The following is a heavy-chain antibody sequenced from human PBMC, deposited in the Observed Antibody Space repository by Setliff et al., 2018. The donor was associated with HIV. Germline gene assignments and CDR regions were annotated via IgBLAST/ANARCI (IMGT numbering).Heavy chain of an antibody. CDR1: GGSISSGSYY. CDR3: ARGSGYPWYFDL. V-gene: IGHV4-61*02. D-gene: IGHD3-22*01. CDR2: IYTSGST. Sequence: SETLSLTCTVSGGSISSGSYYWSWIRQPAGKGLEWIGRIYTSGSTNYNPSLKSRVTISVDTSKNQFSLKLTSVTAADTAVYYCARGSGYPWYFDLWGRGTLVTVS. J-gene: IGHJ2*01.